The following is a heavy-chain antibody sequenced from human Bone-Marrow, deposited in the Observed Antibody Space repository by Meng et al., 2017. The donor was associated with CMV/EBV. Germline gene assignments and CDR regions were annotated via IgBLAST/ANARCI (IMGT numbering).Heavy chain of an antibody. V-gene: IGHV3-47*02. D-gene: IGHD2-8*01. CDR3: ARDVVDCTNGVCARRGMDV. CDR2: IGTGGDT. J-gene: IGHJ6*02. Sequence: GGSLRLSCAASGFAFSSYALHWVRRAPGKGLEWVSAIGTGGDTYYADSVMGRFTISRDNAKKSLYLQMNSLIAEDMAVYYCARDVVDCTNGVCARRGMDVWGQGTTVTVSS. CDR1: GFAFSSYA.